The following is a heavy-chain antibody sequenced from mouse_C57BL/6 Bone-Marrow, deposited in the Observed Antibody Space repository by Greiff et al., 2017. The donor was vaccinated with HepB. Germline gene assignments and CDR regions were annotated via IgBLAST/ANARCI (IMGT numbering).Heavy chain of an antibody. CDR2: ISNGGGST. V-gene: IGHV5-12*01. CDR1: GFTFSDYY. CDR3: ARQRAMDY. J-gene: IGHJ4*01. Sequence: EVNLVESGGGLVQPGGSLKLSCAASGFTFSDYYMYWVRQTPEKRLEWVAYISNGGGSTYYPDTVKGRFTISRDNAKNTLYLQMSRLKSEDTAMYYCARQRAMDYWGQGTSVTVSS.